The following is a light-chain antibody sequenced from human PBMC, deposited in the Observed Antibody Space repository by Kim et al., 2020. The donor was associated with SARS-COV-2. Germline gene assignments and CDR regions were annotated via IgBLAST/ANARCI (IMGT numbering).Light chain of an antibody. V-gene: IGLV3-1*01. CDR2: YDD. J-gene: IGLJ2*01. Sequence: VSPGQTASITGSGDKLGDKYAFWYQQKPGQTPVLVIYYDDKRPSEIPERFSGSTSGNTATLTISGTQTMDEASYFCQAWDSSTAVFGGGTQLTVL. CDR3: QAWDSSTAV. CDR1: KLGDKY.